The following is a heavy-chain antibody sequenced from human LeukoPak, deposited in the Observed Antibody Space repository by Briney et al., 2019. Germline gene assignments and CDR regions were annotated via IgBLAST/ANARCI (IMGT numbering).Heavy chain of an antibody. CDR3: ARDNWNYGSSMDV. J-gene: IGHJ6*02. V-gene: IGHV4-61*01. D-gene: IGHD1-7*01. Sequence: SETLSLTCTVSGGSVNSGSYYWNWIRQPPGKGLEWIGYIYYSGSTNYNPSLKSRVTISVDTSKNQFSLKLSSVTAADTAVYYCARDNWNYGSSMDVWGQGTTVTVSS. CDR1: GGSVNSGSYY. CDR2: IYYSGST.